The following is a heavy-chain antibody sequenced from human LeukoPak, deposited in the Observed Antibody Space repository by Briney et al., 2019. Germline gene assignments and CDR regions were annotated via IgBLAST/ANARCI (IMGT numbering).Heavy chain of an antibody. J-gene: IGHJ5*02. CDR2: IYTSGST. Sequence: SETLSLTCTVSGGSISSGSYYWSWIRQPAGKGLEWIGRIYTSGSTNYNPSLKSRVTISVDTSKNQFSLKLSSVTAADTAVYYCARRVGWSGYYFFDPWGQGTLVTVSS. V-gene: IGHV4-61*02. CDR3: ARRVGWSGYYFFDP. CDR1: GGSISSGSYY. D-gene: IGHD3-3*01.